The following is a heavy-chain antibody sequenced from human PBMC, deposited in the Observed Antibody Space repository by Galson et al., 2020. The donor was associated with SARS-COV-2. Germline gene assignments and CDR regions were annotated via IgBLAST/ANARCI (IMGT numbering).Heavy chain of an antibody. CDR3: VRGSGGLDY. CDR1: EFTFSNHW. D-gene: IGHD3-10*01. V-gene: IGHV3-74*01. J-gene: IGHJ4*02. CDR2: INEDGGST. Sequence: GGSLRLSCAASEFTFSNHWMHWVRQVPGKGLVWVAHINEDGGSTSYADSVKGRFTISRDNANNTLYLQMSSLRVEDTAVYYCVRGSGGLDYWGQGPLVTVSS.